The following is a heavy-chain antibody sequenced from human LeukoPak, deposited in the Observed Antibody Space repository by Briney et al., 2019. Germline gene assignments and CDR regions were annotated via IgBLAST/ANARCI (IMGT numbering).Heavy chain of an antibody. J-gene: IGHJ6*02. CDR3: ARDLMQLEYYSYGMDV. V-gene: IGHV1-18*01. Sequence: AASVKVSCKAYGYIFTSYGIKWVRQAPGQGLEWMGWISGYNGNTKYAEKFQGRVTMTADTPTSTAYMELRSLRSDDTAVYYCARDLMQLEYYSYGMDVWGQGTTVTVSS. D-gene: IGHD6-6*01. CDR1: GYIFTSYG. CDR2: ISGYNGNT.